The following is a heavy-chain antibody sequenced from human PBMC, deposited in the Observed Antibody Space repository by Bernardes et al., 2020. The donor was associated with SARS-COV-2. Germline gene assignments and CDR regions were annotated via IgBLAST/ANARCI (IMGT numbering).Heavy chain of an antibody. D-gene: IGHD6-13*01. J-gene: IGHJ3*02. Sequence: SETLSLTCTVSGGSFSSGSYYWSWIRQPPGKGLEWIGYIYYSGSTNYNPSLKSRVTISVDTSKNQFSLKLSSVTAADTAVYYCARELTYSSSWYSAFDIWGQGTMVTVSS. CDR3: ARELTYSSSWYSAFDI. CDR1: GGSFSSGSYY. CDR2: IYYSGST. V-gene: IGHV4-61*01.